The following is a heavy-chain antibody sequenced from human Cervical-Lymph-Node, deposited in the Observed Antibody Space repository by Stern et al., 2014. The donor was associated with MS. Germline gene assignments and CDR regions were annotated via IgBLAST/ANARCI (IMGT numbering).Heavy chain of an antibody. CDR2: ITDNRHMT. Sequence: EVLLVESGGTFAQPGRSLRLPCAASGYRFDGYAMYLVRHRPGRGLEGVAGITDNRHMTSYADCVRGRFTVSRDYAKNTLFLQMSSLREEDTAFYYCIKGTKRAVGPQDWFDSWGRGTLVTVSS. J-gene: IGHJ5*01. V-gene: IGHV3-9*01. CDR3: IKGTKRAVGPQDWFDS. CDR1: GYRFDGYA.